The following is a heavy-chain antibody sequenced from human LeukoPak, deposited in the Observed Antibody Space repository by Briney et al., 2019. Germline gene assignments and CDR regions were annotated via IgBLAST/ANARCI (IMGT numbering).Heavy chain of an antibody. Sequence: GGSLRLSCAASGFTFSTYSMNWVRQAPGKGLEWVSSISSGSTYIYYVDSVKGRFTISRDNAKNSLYPQMDSLRAEDTAVYYCARDGVAAGIYFDYWGQGTLVTVSS. CDR2: ISSGSTYI. CDR1: GFTFSTYS. J-gene: IGHJ4*02. D-gene: IGHD6-13*01. CDR3: ARDGVAAGIYFDY. V-gene: IGHV3-21*01.